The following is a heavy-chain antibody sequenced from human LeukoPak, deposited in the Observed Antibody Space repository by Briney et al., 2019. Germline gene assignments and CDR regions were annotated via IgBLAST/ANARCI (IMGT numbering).Heavy chain of an antibody. D-gene: IGHD4-11*01. V-gene: IGHV3-7*01. CDR1: GFTFSTYW. CDR2: IKKDGSKI. J-gene: IGHJ4*02. Sequence: PGGSLRLSCAASGFTFSTYWMSWVRQAPGKGLEWVANIKKDGSKIYYMDSVKGRSTISRDNAKNSLYLQMNSLRVEDSAVYYCAGPNDYSNYVAGYWGQGTLVTVSS. CDR3: AGPNDYSNYVAGY.